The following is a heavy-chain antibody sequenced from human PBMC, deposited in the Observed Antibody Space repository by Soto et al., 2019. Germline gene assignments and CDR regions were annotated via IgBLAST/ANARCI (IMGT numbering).Heavy chain of an antibody. CDR3: ASFDYDFWSAPRFDP. V-gene: IGHV3-7*01. Sequence: GGSLRLSCAASGFTFSSYWMSWVRQAPGKGLEWVANIKQDGSEKYYVDSVKGRFTISRDNAENSLYLQMNSLRAEDTAVYYCASFDYDFWSAPRFDPWGQGTLVTVSS. J-gene: IGHJ5*02. CDR1: GFTFSSYW. CDR2: IKQDGSEK. D-gene: IGHD3-3*01.